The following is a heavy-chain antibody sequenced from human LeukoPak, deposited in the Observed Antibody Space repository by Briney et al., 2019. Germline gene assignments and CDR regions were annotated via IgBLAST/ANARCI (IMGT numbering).Heavy chain of an antibody. Sequence: QAGGSLRLSCAASGFTLSNYAMHWVRHPAGEGLEWVSALGTAGDTFYPGSVKGRFTISRDNAKKSLFLQMNSLRAEDTAVYYCARQNTPHGNFDYWGQGTLVTVSS. V-gene: IGHV3-13*01. D-gene: IGHD5-24*01. J-gene: IGHJ4*02. CDR2: LGTAGDT. CDR3: ARQNTPHGNFDY. CDR1: GFTLSNYA.